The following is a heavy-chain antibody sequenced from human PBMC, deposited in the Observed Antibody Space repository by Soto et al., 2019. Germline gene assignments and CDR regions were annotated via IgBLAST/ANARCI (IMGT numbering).Heavy chain of an antibody. CDR2: IIPIFGTA. CDR1: GDTFDIYG. CDR3: ARGGIHFYDDSGHAFDY. J-gene: IGHJ4*02. D-gene: IGHD3-22*01. Sequence: QVQLVQSGAEVKKLGSSLKVSCKASGDTFDIYGFNWVRQAPGQGLEWLGTIIPIFGTADYAQKFEGRVSITADKSTSTAYMELASLTSEDSAIYYCARGGIHFYDDSGHAFDYWGQGTLITVSS. V-gene: IGHV1-69*06.